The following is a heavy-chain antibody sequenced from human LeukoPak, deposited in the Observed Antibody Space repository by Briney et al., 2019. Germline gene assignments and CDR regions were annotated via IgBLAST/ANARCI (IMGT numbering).Heavy chain of an antibody. Sequence: PSETLSLTCTVSGGSLSSYYWSWIRQPPGKGLEWIGYIYYSGTTNYNPSLKSRVTISVDTSKNQFSLKLSSVTAADTAVYYCARHHQVSGYCSSNSCRDWFDPWGQGTLVTVSS. CDR1: GGSLSSYY. CDR3: ARHHQVSGYCSSNSCRDWFDP. CDR2: IYYSGTT. V-gene: IGHV4-59*08. D-gene: IGHD2-2*01. J-gene: IGHJ5*02.